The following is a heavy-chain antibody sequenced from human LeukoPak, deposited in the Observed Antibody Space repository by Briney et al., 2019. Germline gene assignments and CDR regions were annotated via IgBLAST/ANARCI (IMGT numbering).Heavy chain of an antibody. CDR3: ASTVITANYYFDY. D-gene: IGHD4-17*01. CDR1: GGSFSGYY. V-gene: IGHV4-34*01. CDR2: INHSGST. Sequence: SETLSLTCAVYGGSFSGYYWSWIRQPPGKGLEWIGEINHSGSTNFNPSLKSRVTISVDTPKNQFSLMLSSVTAADTAVYYCASTVITANYYFDYWGQGTLVTVSS. J-gene: IGHJ4*02.